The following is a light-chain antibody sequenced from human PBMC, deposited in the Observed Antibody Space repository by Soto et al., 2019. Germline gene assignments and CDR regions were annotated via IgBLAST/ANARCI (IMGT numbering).Light chain of an antibody. CDR3: QQDNCWPPGT. J-gene: IGKJ1*01. V-gene: IGKV3-15*01. Sequence: EIVLTPKPPKLSVSAKGIATLSCSASQSVSSNLAWYQQKPGQAPRLLIYGASTRATGIPARFSGSGSGTEFTLTIIRLQSEDFAVYYCQQDNCWPPGTFGQGTKVDIK. CDR2: GAS. CDR1: QSVSSN.